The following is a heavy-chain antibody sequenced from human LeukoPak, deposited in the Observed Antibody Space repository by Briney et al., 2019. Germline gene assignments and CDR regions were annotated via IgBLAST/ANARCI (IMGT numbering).Heavy chain of an antibody. Sequence: AGSLRLSCAASTFTLGNYWMSWVRQAPAKGLEWVANRKKDGSEEYYVDSVKGRFTISRDNTKNSLYLQMNSLRAEDTAVYYCARDPAAWDYWGQGTMVTVSS. D-gene: IGHD6-13*01. CDR1: TFTLGNYW. CDR3: ARDPAAWDY. CDR2: RKKDGSEE. V-gene: IGHV3-7*01. J-gene: IGHJ4*02.